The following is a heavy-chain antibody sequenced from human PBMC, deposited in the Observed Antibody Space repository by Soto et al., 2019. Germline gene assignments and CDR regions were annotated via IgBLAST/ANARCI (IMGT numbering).Heavy chain of an antibody. CDR1: GFSCRYYY. J-gene: IGHJ4*02. Sequence: GGALRLSCAASGFSCRYYYMSWIRQSPGKRLEWVSYITSRSTYINYADSVKGRFTISRDNAKNSLYLQMNSLRVEDTAVYYCAREGPTAAPPRHYFDYWGRGTLVTVSS. CDR2: ITSRSTYI. V-gene: IGHV3-11*06. D-gene: IGHD1-1*01. CDR3: AREGPTAAPPRHYFDY.